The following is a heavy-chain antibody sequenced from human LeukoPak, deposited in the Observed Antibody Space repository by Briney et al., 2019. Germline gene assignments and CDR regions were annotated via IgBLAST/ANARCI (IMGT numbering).Heavy chain of an antibody. CDR3: AKDRMGMISGVPKGHYYGMDV. CDR2: ISGSGGST. V-gene: IGHV3-23*01. CDR1: EFTFSTYA. Sequence: GGSLRLSCVASEFTFSTYAMSWVRQAPGKGLEWVSVISGSGGSTSYADSAKGRFTISRDNSKNTLFLEMNSLRVEDTAVYFCAKDRMGMISGVPKGHYYGMDVWGQGTTVTVSS. J-gene: IGHJ6*02. D-gene: IGHD3-3*01.